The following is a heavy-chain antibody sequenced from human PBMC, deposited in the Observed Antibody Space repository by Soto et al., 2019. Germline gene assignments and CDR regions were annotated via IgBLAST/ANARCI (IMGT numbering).Heavy chain of an antibody. V-gene: IGHV4-59*08. J-gene: IGHJ4*02. CDR2: TDYSGNT. Sequence: QVQLQESGPGLVRPSETRSLTCTVSSDSISSYYWIWIRQSPGKGLEWIGYTDYSGNTNYNPSLKSRVTISGDTSKNQLSLRRSSLTAADTAVYYCARTVGDPLYYLDYWGPGTLVTVSS. CDR3: ARTVGDPLYYLDY. D-gene: IGHD1-26*01. CDR1: SDSISSYY.